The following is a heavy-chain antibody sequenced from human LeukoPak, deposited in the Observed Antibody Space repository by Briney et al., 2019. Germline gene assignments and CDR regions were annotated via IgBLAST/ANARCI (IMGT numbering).Heavy chain of an antibody. V-gene: IGHV3-74*01. CDR1: GFTVSSNY. CDR2: IKSDEITT. J-gene: IGHJ4*02. CDR3: ARGAWTAYYFDY. Sequence: GGSLRLSCAASGFTVSSNYMSWVRQAPGKGLVWVSRIKSDEITTNYADSVKGRFTISRDNAKNTPYLQMNSLRAEDTAVYYCARGAWTAYYFDYWGQGTLVTVSS. D-gene: IGHD3/OR15-3a*01.